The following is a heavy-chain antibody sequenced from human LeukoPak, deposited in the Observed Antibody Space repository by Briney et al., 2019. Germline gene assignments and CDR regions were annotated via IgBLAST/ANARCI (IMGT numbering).Heavy chain of an antibody. CDR3: ARFSDWFDP. CDR1: GGSFSGYY. V-gene: IGHV4-34*01. CDR2: INHSGST. Sequence: SETLSLTCAVYGGSFSGYYWSWIRQPPGEGLEWIGEINHSGSTNYNPSLKSRVTISVDTSKNQFSLKLSSVTAADTAVYYCARFSDWFDPWGQGTLVTVSS. J-gene: IGHJ5*02.